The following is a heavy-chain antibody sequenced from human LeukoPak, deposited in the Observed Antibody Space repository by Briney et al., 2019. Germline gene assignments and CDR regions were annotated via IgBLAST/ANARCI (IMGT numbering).Heavy chain of an antibody. J-gene: IGHJ5*02. D-gene: IGHD6-13*01. CDR2: IYPGDSRI. V-gene: IGHV5-51*01. Sequence: GESLKITCQGFGYSFTSYWIGWVRQMPGKGMEWMGVIYPGDSRIRYNPSFQGQVTISVDKAISTAYLQWVSLKASDTAMYYCACRDLTSTWSFPWGQGTLVTVSS. CDR1: GYSFTSYW. CDR3: ACRDLTSTWSFP.